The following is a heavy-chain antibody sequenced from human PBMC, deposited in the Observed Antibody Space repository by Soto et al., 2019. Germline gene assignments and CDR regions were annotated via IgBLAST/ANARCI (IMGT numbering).Heavy chain of an antibody. J-gene: IGHJ4*02. CDR1: GFTFSDYP. CDR2: IRTISSAI. CDR3: ARATPSFDS. V-gene: IGHV3-48*02. Sequence: GGSLRLSCAASGFTFSDYPMNWVRQAPGKGLEWVSSIRTISSAIYFADSVMSRFTISRDNARNSLYLQMTSLRDEDTAVYYCARATPSFDSWGQGTLVTVSS. D-gene: IGHD2-15*01.